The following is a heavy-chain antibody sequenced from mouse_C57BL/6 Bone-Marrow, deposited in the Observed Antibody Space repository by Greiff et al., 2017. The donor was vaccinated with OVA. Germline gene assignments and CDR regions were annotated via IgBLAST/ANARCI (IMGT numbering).Heavy chain of an antibody. CDR2: IDPEYGDT. Sequence: VQLQESGAELVRPGASVKLSCTASGFNIKDDYMHWVKQRPEQGLEWIGWIDPEYGDTEYAPKFQGKATMTADTSSNTAYLQLSSLTFEDTAVDYCTCITTVDYWGQGTTLTVSA. V-gene: IGHV14-4*01. CDR3: TCITTVDY. J-gene: IGHJ2*01. D-gene: IGHD1-1*01. CDR1: GFNIKDDY.